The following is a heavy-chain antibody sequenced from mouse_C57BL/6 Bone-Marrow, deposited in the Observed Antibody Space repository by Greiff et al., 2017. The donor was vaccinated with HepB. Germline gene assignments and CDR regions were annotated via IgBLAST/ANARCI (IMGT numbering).Heavy chain of an antibody. CDR2: IDPEDGDT. CDR1: GFNIKDYY. CDR3: TTNYYGSSHPAY. J-gene: IGHJ3*01. V-gene: IGHV14-1*01. Sequence: EVKLMESGAELVRPGASVKLSCTASGFNIKDYYMHWVKQRPEQGLEWIGRIDPEDGDTEYDPKFQGKATMTADTSSNTAYLQLSSLTSEDTAVYYCTTNYYGSSHPAYWGQGTLVTVSA. D-gene: IGHD1-1*01.